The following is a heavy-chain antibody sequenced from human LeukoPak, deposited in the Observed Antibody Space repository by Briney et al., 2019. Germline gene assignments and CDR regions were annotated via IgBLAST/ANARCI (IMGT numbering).Heavy chain of an antibody. J-gene: IGHJ1*01. CDR3: ARGYNIDWGWQYFRH. D-gene: IGHD1-14*01. V-gene: IGHV1-2*02. Sequence: ASVKVSCKASGYTFTGYYMHWVRQAPGQGLEWMGWINPNSGGTNYAQKFQGRVTMTRDTSISTAYMELSRLRSDDTAVYYCARGYNIDWGWQYFRHGGQGTLVTVSP. CDR2: INPNSGGT. CDR1: GYTFTGYY.